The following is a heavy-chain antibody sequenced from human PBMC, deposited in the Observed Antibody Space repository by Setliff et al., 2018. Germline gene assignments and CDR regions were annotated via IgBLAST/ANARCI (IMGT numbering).Heavy chain of an antibody. V-gene: IGHV4-39*07. CDR2: IYYSGGT. CDR1: GGSISSSSYY. J-gene: IGHJ6*02. CDR3: ARVSMYSSSWYYYYYGMDV. D-gene: IGHD6-13*01. Sequence: SETLSLTCTVSGGSISSSSYYWGWIRQPPGKGLEWIGSIYYSGGTYYNPSLKSRVTISVDTSKNQFSLKLSSVTAADTAVYYCARVSMYSSSWYYYYYGMDVWGQGTTVT.